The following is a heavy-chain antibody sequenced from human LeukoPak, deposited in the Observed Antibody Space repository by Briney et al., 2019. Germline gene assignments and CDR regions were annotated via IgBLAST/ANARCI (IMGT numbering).Heavy chain of an antibody. V-gene: IGHV1-69*04. Sequence: SVKVSRKASGGTFSSYAISWVRQAPGQGLEWMGRIIPILGIANYAQKFQGRVTITADKSTSTAYMELSSLRSEDTAVYYCARERAVLRFLEWFFDYWGQGTLVTVSS. J-gene: IGHJ4*02. CDR1: GGTFSSYA. D-gene: IGHD3-3*01. CDR3: ARERAVLRFLEWFFDY. CDR2: IIPILGIA.